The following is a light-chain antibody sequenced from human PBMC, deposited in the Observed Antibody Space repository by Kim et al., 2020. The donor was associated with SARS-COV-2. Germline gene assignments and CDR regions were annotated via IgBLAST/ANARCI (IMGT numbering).Light chain of an antibody. CDR1: QRVGNK. CDR3: QQYDDWRT. V-gene: IGKV3-15*01. CDR2: GAS. J-gene: IGKJ2*01. Sequence: SVPPGERVTLPARTRQRVGNKLAWYQHQPGQAPRLLIYGASTRATGIPARFSGSGSGTEFTLIISSLQFEDFAVYFCQQYDDWRTFGQGTKVDIK.